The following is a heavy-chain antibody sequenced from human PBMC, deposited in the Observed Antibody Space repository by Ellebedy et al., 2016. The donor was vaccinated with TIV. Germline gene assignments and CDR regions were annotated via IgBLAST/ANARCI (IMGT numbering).Heavy chain of an antibody. D-gene: IGHD4/OR15-4a*01. CDR2: INQGGGEK. Sequence: GESLKISCAASGFTFSNAWMSWVRQAPGKGLEWVANINQGGGEKYYVDSMNGRLTISRDNTKNSLYLQMSGLRVEDTAVYSCARSDQKGAIDYWGQGALVTVSS. J-gene: IGHJ4*02. CDR1: GFTFSNAW. V-gene: IGHV3-7*03. CDR3: ARSDQKGAIDY.